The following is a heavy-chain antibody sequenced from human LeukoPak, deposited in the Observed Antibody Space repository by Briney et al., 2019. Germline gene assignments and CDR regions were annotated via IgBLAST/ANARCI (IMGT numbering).Heavy chain of an antibody. J-gene: IGHJ4*02. Sequence: SETLSLTCTVSGGSISSYYWSWIRQPPGKGLEWIGYIYYSGSTNYDPSLKSRVTISVDTSKNQFSLKLSSVTAADTAVYYCARDEDTAMVTGYWGQGTLVTVSS. CDR1: GGSISSYY. D-gene: IGHD5-18*01. V-gene: IGHV4-59*12. CDR2: IYYSGST. CDR3: ARDEDTAMVTGY.